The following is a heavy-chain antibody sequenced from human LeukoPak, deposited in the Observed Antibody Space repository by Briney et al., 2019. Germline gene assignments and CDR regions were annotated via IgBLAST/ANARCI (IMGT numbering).Heavy chain of an antibody. CDR1: GYTFTGYY. Sequence: ASVKVSCKASGYTFTGYYMHWVRQAPGQGLEWMGWINPNSGGTNYAQKFQGRVTMTRDTSISTAYMELSRLRSDDTAVYYCARVNYDILTGYYNRDAFDIWGQGTMVTVSS. V-gene: IGHV1-2*02. D-gene: IGHD3-9*01. CDR3: ARVNYDILTGYYNRDAFDI. J-gene: IGHJ3*02. CDR2: INPNSGGT.